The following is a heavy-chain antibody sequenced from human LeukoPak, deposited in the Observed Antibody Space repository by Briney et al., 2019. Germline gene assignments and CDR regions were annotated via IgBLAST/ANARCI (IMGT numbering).Heavy chain of an antibody. CDR2: ISGSGGST. J-gene: IGHJ4*02. CDR1: GFSFSSYA. V-gene: IGHV3-23*01. CDR3: ARDLYFVVRGVLDY. Sequence: GGSLRLSCAASGFSFSSYAMSWVRQAPGKGLEWVSAISGSGGSTYYADSVKGRFTISRDNSKNTLYLQMGSLRAEDMAVYYCARDLYFVVRGVLDYWGQGTLVTVSS. D-gene: IGHD3-10*01.